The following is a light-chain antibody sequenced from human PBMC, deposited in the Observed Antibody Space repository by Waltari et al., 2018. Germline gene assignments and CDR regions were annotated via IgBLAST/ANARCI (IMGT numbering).Light chain of an antibody. J-gene: IGLJ3*02. CDR3: LSRDTTSTRV. CDR1: SLGRYY. Sequence: SSELTQDPAVSVALGQTVSITCQGDSLGRYYASWYQQRPGQAPILILYGQDNRPSGIPDRFSGSTSGNTASLTITGAQAEDEADYYCLSRDTTSTRVFGGGTRLTV. V-gene: IGLV3-19*01. CDR2: GQD.